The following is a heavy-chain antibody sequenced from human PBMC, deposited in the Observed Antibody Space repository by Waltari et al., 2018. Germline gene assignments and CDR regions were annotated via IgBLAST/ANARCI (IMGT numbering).Heavy chain of an antibody. CDR1: GFKFSDYA. CDR3: AREGAEQWVVEDYGMDV. V-gene: IGHV3-21*02. D-gene: IGHD6-19*01. Sequence: EVQLVESGGGLVKPGGSLRLSCAASGFKFSDYAMNWVSQAPGKGLEWVSSIGSSSSFMDYADSVRGRFTVSRDNAKNTLYLQMDTLRAEDTAVYYCAREGAEQWVVEDYGMDVWGQGTTVTVS. CDR2: IGSSSSFM. J-gene: IGHJ6*02.